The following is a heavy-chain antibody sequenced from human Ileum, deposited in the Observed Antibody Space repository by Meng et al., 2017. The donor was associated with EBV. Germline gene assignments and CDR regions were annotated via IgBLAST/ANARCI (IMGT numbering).Heavy chain of an antibody. J-gene: IGHJ5*02. CDR1: GYTFINHD. CDR3: ARGSGAGGRDWIDP. V-gene: IGHV1-8*01. CDR2: MSSYTGNA. D-gene: IGHD3-16*01. Sequence: VQWVQSGAKVKKPVASVKVSCKASGYTFINHDINWVRQAAGQGLESIGWMSSYTGNAGYAQKFRGRVTMTRDTSINTAYLEVISLTSEDTAVYYCARGSGAGGRDWIDPWGQGTLVTVSS.